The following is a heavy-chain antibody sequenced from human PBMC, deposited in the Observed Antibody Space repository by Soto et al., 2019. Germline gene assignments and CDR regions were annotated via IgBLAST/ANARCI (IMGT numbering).Heavy chain of an antibody. J-gene: IGHJ6*02. CDR1: GFIFDDYD. Sequence: LRLSCAAPGFIFDDYDTYWVRQVPGKGLEWVANIKQDGSEKYYVDSVKGRFTISRDNAKNSLYLQMNSLRAEDTAVYYCARERAYCGGDCSRTSYYYYYGMDVWGQGTTVTVSS. D-gene: IGHD2-21*02. CDR2: IKQDGSEK. V-gene: IGHV3-7*01. CDR3: ARERAYCGGDCSRTSYYYYYGMDV.